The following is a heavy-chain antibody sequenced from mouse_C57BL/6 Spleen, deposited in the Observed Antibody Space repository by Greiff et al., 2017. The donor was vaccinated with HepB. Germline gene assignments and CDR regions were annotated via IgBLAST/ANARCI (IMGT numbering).Heavy chain of an antibody. CDR3: ARYLPGFMDY. CDR2: ISSGSSTI. D-gene: IGHD5-1-1*01. V-gene: IGHV5-17*01. Sequence: EVKLVESGGGLVKPGGSLKLSCAASGFTFSDYGMHWVRQAPEKGLEWVAYISSGSSTIYYADTVKGRFTISRDNAKNTLFLQMTSLRSEDTAMYYCARYLPGFMDYWGQGTSVTVSS. CDR1: GFTFSDYG. J-gene: IGHJ4*01.